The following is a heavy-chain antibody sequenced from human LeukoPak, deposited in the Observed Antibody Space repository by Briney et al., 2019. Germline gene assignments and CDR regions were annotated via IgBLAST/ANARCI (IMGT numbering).Heavy chain of an antibody. Sequence: PSETLSLTCAVSGYSISSGYYWGWIRQPPGQGLEWIGSIYHSGSTYYNPSLKSRVTISVDTSKNQFSLKLSSVTAADTAVYYCARAHIVVVPAASFWFDPWGQGTLVTVSS. J-gene: IGHJ5*02. CDR3: ARAHIVVVPAASFWFDP. D-gene: IGHD2-2*01. V-gene: IGHV4-38-2*01. CDR2: IYHSGST. CDR1: GYSISSGYY.